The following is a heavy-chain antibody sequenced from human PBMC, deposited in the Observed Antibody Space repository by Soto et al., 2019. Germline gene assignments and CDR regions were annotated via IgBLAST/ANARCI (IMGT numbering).Heavy chain of an antibody. Sequence: QVQLVESGGGVVQPGRSLRLSCAASGFTFSSYGMHWVRQAPGKGLEWVAVIWYDGSNKYYADSVKGRFTISRDNSKNTLYLQMNSLRAEDTAVYYCAREYDFHHPSCDYWGQGALVTVSS. J-gene: IGHJ4*02. CDR2: IWYDGSNK. CDR1: GFTFSSYG. CDR3: AREYDFHHPSCDY. V-gene: IGHV3-33*01. D-gene: IGHD3-3*01.